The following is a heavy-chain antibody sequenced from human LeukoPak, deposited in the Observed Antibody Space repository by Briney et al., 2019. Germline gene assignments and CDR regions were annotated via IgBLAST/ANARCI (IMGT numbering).Heavy chain of an antibody. D-gene: IGHD4-23*01. J-gene: IGHJ5*02. CDR2: INPSGGST. V-gene: IGHV1-46*01. Sequence: ASVKVSCKASGYTFTGYYMHWVRQAPGQGLEWMGWINPSGGSTSYAQKFQGRATMTRDMSTSTDYMELSSLRSEDTAVYYCARDNSVEDTAWWFDPWGQGTLVTVSS. CDR3: ARDNSVEDTAWWFDP. CDR1: GYTFTGYY.